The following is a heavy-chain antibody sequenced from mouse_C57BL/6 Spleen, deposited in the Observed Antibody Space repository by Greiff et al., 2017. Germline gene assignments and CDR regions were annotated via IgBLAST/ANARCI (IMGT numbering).Heavy chain of an antibody. CDR3: ARNYGNYAWFAY. D-gene: IGHD2-1*01. V-gene: IGHV5-9*01. Sequence: EVMLVESGGGLVKPGGSLKLSCAASGFTFSSYTMSWVRQTPEKRLEWVATISGGGGNTYYPDSVKGRFTISRDNAKNTLYLQMSSLRSEDTALYYCARNYGNYAWFAYWGQGTLVTVSA. CDR1: GFTFSSYT. CDR2: ISGGGGNT. J-gene: IGHJ3*01.